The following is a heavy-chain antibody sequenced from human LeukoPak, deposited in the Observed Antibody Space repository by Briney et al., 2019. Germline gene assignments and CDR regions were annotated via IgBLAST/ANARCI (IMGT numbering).Heavy chain of an antibody. D-gene: IGHD6-19*01. V-gene: IGHV4-39*01. Sequence: SETLFLTCTVSGGSISSSSYYWGWIRQPPGKGLEWIGSIYYSGSTYYNPSLKSRVTISVDTSKNQFSLKLSSVTAADTAVYYCARSQQWLVPVDYFDYWGQGTLVTVSS. CDR1: GGSISSSSYY. CDR3: ARSQQWLVPVDYFDY. J-gene: IGHJ4*02. CDR2: IYYSGST.